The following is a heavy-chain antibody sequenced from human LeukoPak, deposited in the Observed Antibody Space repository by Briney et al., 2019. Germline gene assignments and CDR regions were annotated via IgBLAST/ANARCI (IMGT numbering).Heavy chain of an antibody. V-gene: IGHV3-7*01. D-gene: IGHD3-10*01. CDR3: RFGSGIYSFDY. J-gene: IGHJ4*02. CDR1: GFTFSSYA. Sequence: PGGSLRLSCAASGFTFSSYAMSWVRQAPGKGLEWVANIKQDGLEKYYVDSVKGRFTISRDNAKNSMYLQMNGLRAEDTAVYYCRFGSGIYSFDYWGQGTLVTVSS. CDR2: IKQDGLEK.